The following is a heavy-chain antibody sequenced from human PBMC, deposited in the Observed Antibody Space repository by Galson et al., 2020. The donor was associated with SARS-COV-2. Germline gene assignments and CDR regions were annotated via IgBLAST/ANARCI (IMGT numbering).Heavy chain of an antibody. D-gene: IGHD4-4*01. V-gene: IGHV1-2*04. CDR1: GYTFTRYY. J-gene: IGHJ4*02. Sequence: ASVPVTRKATGYTFTRYYMHGVRQPPGQGLEGMGWINPNSGGTNYAQKLQGWVTMTRDTSISTAYMERNRLKSGDTAVYCCARETGMTTLNFFDAWGQGTLGAVSS. CDR3: ARETGMTTLNFFDA. CDR2: INPNSGGT.